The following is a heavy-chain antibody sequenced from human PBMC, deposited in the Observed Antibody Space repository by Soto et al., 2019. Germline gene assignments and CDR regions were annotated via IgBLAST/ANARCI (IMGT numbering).Heavy chain of an antibody. D-gene: IGHD3-22*01. CDR3: ASIGSYDSSGYYSRYYYYGMDV. CDR2: INSDGSST. V-gene: IGHV3-74*01. Sequence: GGSLRLSCAASGFTFSSYWMHWVRQAPGKGLVWVSRINSDGSSTSYADSVKGRFTISRDNAKNTLYLQMNSLRAEDTAVYYCASIGSYDSSGYYSRYYYYGMDVWGQGTTVTVSS. J-gene: IGHJ6*02. CDR1: GFTFSSYW.